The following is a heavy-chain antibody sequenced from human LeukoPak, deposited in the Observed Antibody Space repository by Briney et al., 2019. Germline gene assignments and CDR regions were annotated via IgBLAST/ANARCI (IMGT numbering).Heavy chain of an antibody. CDR2: INPNSGGT. CDR3: ARDGARRRVYYYCGMDV. CDR1: GYTFTGYY. V-gene: IGHV1-2*02. J-gene: IGHJ6*02. D-gene: IGHD1-26*01. Sequence: ASVKVSCKASGYTFTGYYMHWVRQAPGQGLEWMGWINPNSGGTNYAQKFQGRVTMTRDTSISTAYMELSRLRSDDTAVYYCARDGARRRVYYYCGMDVWGQGTTVTVSS.